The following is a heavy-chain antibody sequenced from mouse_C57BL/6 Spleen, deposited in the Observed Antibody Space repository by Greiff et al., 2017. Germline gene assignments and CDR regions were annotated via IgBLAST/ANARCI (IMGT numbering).Heavy chain of an antibody. J-gene: IGHJ4*01. CDR1: GYTFTSYW. CDR3: ARRSEVATEY. V-gene: IGHV1-61*01. CDR2: IYPSDSET. Sequence: QVQLQQPGAELVRPGSSVKLSCKASGYTFTSYWMDWVKQRPGQGLEWIGNIYPSDSETHYNQKFKNKATLTVDKSSSTAYMQLSSLTSEDSAVYYCARRSEVATEYWGQGTSVTVSS.